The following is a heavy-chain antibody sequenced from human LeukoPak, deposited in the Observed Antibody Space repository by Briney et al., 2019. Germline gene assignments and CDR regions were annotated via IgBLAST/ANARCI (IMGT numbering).Heavy chain of an antibody. D-gene: IGHD6-19*01. J-gene: IGHJ4*02. CDR2: TSGSGGST. CDR3: ARYIAVAGIDY. CDR1: GFTFSSYA. V-gene: IGHV3-23*01. Sequence: PGGSLRLSCAASGFTFSSYAMSWVRQAPGKGLEWVSATSGSGGSTYYADSVKGRFTISRDNAKNSLYLQMNSLRAEDTAVYYCARYIAVAGIDYWGQGTLVTVSS.